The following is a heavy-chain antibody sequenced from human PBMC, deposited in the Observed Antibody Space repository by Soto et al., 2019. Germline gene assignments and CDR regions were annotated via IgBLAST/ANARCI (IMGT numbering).Heavy chain of an antibody. D-gene: IGHD4-17*01. J-gene: IGHJ4*02. CDR1: GDSVSSNSAA. Sequence: SQTLSLTCAISGDSVSSNSAAWNWIRPSPSRGLEWLGRTYYRSKWYNDYAVSVKSRITINPDTSKNQFSLQLNSVTPEDTAVYYCAREDDYGDYHAFDYWGQGTLVTVSS. V-gene: IGHV6-1*01. CDR2: TYYRSKWYN. CDR3: AREDDYGDYHAFDY.